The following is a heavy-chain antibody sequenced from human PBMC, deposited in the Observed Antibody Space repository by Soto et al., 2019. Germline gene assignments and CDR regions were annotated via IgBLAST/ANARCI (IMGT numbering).Heavy chain of an antibody. Sequence: EVQLLESGGGLVQPGGSLRLSCAASGFTFSSYAMSWVRQAPGKGLEWVSAISGSGGSTHYADSVKGRFTISRDNSKNALYLQMNSLRAEDTAVYYCAYGDYNNWFDPWGQGTLVTVSS. CDR3: AYGDYNNWFDP. J-gene: IGHJ5*02. V-gene: IGHV3-23*01. CDR2: ISGSGGST. D-gene: IGHD4-17*01. CDR1: GFTFSSYA.